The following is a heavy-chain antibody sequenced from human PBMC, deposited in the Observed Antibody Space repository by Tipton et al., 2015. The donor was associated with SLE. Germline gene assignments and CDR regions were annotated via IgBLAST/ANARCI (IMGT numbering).Heavy chain of an antibody. D-gene: IGHD2-2*01. V-gene: IGHV4-39*07. CDR1: GGSVSSSSYY. Sequence: TLSLTCIVSGGSVSSSSYYWGWIRQPPGKGLEWIGSIYYSGSTYYNPSLKSRVTISVDTSKNQFSLKLSSVTAADTAVYYCARGTYHFDYWGQGTLVTVSS. CDR3: ARGTYHFDY. J-gene: IGHJ4*02. CDR2: IYYSGST.